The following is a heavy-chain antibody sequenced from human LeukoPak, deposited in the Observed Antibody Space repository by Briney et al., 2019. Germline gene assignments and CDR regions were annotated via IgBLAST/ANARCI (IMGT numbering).Heavy chain of an antibody. V-gene: IGHV4-39*02. CDR1: GGSISSSSYY. CDR2: IYYSGST. J-gene: IGHJ3*02. Sequence: SETLSLTCSVSGGSISSSSYYWGWIRQPPGKGLEWIGSIYYSGSTNYNPSLKSRVTISVDTSKNQISLKLSSVTAADTAVYYCARDLADYYDSSGYAFDIWGQGTMVTVSS. CDR3: ARDLADYYDSSGYAFDI. D-gene: IGHD3-22*01.